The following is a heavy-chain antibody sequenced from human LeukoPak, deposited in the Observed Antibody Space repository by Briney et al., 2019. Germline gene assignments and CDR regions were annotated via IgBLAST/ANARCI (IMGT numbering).Heavy chain of an antibody. Sequence: SETLSLTCTVSGGSISSYYWSWIRQPPGKGLEWIGYIYYSGSTNYNPSLKSRVTISVDTSKNQFSLKLSSVTAADTAVYYCARNTGTTGLYYYYYGMDVWGQGTTVTVSS. CDR1: GGSISSYY. CDR2: IYYSGST. CDR3: ARNTGTTGLYYYYYGMDV. V-gene: IGHV4-59*08. D-gene: IGHD4-17*01. J-gene: IGHJ6*02.